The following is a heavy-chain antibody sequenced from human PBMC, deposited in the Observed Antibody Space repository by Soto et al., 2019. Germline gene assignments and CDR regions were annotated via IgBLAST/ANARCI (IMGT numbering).Heavy chain of an antibody. Sequence: SVKVSCKSSGGTFSSYAISWVRQAPGQGLEWMGGIIPIFGTANYAQKFQGRVTITADESTSTAYMELSSLRSEDTAVYYCARDSGPGYCSSTSCSVNWFDPWGQGPLVTVSS. CDR3: ARDSGPGYCSSTSCSVNWFDP. CDR2: IIPIFGTA. V-gene: IGHV1-69*13. J-gene: IGHJ5*02. CDR1: GGTFSSYA. D-gene: IGHD2-2*01.